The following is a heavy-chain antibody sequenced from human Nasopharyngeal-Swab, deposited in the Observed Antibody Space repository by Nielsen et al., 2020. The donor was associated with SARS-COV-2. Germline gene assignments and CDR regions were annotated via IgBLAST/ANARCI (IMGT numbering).Heavy chain of an antibody. CDR3: ARVDNCSKGAAWGY. CDR2: IIPIFGTA. D-gene: IGHD1-20*01. V-gene: IGHV1-69*13. CDR1: GGIFSSYP. J-gene: IGHJ4*02. Sequence: AVKVTCKASGGIFSSYPIIWVRQPHRQALEGMGGIIPIFGTANYAQKFLGRVMITVDEATSTAYIGLSSLRSENTAVYYCARVDNCSKGAAWGYWGQGTLVTVSS.